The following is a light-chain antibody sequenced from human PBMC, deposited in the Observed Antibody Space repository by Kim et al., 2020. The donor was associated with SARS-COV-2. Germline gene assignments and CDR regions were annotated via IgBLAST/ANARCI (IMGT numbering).Light chain of an antibody. J-gene: IGLJ3*02. V-gene: IGLV3-21*03. CDR3: QVWHRNSDHWV. CDR2: DDS. CDR1: AFGSKS. Sequence: PGRTASITCGGDAFGSKSVHWYRQKAGQAPVVVIYDDSDRPSGIPERLSGSNSGNTATLTISRVEAGDEADYYCQVWHRNSDHWVFGGGTQLTVL.